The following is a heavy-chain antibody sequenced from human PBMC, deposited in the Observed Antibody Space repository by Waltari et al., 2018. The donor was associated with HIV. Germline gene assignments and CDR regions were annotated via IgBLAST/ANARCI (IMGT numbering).Heavy chain of an antibody. Sequence: EVQLVESGGGLVQPGGSLRLSCAASGFTFSSYDMHWVRQATGKGLEWVSAIGTAGDTYYPGSVKGRFTISGENAKNSLYLQMNSLRAGDTAVYYCARVGRVDYGDYVDAFDIWGQGTMVTVSS. J-gene: IGHJ3*02. CDR1: GFTFSSYD. CDR3: ARVGRVDYGDYVDAFDI. D-gene: IGHD4-17*01. CDR2: IGTAGDT. V-gene: IGHV3-13*01.